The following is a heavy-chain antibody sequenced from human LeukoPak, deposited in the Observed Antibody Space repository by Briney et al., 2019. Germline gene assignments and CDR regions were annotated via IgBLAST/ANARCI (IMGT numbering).Heavy chain of an antibody. V-gene: IGHV3-66*02. CDR3: ARDLGYYDILTGY. CDR1: GFTFTGYN. CDR2: IYSGGST. Sequence: SGGSLRLSCVASGFTFTGYNMHWVRQAPGKGLEWVSVIYSGGSTYYADSVKGRFTISRDNSKNTLYLQMNSLRAEDTAVYYCARDLGYYDILTGYWGQGTLVTVSS. D-gene: IGHD3-9*01. J-gene: IGHJ4*02.